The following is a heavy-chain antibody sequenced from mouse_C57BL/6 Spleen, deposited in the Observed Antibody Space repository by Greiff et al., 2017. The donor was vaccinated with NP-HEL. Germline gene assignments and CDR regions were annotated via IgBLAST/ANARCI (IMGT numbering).Heavy chain of an antibody. D-gene: IGHD2-3*01. Sequence: EVQRVESGGGLVQPGGSMKLSCVASGFTFSNYWMNWVRQSPEKGLEWVAQIRLKSDNYATHYAESVKGRFTISRDDSKSSVYLQMNNLRAEDTGIYYCTDGYYLAYWGQGTLVTVSA. CDR1: GFTFSNYW. J-gene: IGHJ3*01. V-gene: IGHV6-3*01. CDR3: TDGYYLAY. CDR2: IRLKSDNYAT.